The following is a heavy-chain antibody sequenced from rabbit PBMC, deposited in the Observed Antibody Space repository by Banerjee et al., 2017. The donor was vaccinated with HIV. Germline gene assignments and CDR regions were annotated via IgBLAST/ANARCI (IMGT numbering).Heavy chain of an antibody. J-gene: IGHJ4*01. V-gene: IGHV1S43*01. CDR2: IYTTTASS. Sequence: QEQLVESGGGLVQPGGSLKLSCTVSGFDISKYGVTWVRQAPGKGLEWIACIYTTTASSWYASWVNGRFTISRSTSLSTLDLRMTSLTAADTATYFCARGAYDSTIGYYDGYYFILWGPGTLVTVS. CDR1: GFDISKYG. CDR3: ARGAYDSTIGYYDGYYFIL. D-gene: IGHD1-1*01.